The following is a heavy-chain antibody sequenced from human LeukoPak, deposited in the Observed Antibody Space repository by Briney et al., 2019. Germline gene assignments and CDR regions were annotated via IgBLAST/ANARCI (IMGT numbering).Heavy chain of an antibody. CDR2: ISYDGSNK. CDR3: AKILRGRTFLFRYYGMDV. CDR1: GFTFSSYA. V-gene: IGHV3-30-3*02. D-gene: IGHD1-26*01. J-gene: IGHJ6*02. Sequence: GGSLRLSCAASGFTFSSYAMHWVRQAPGKGLEWVAVISYDGSNKYYADSVKGRFTISRDNSKNTLYLQMNSLGAEDTAVYYCAKILRGRTFLFRYYGMDVWGQGTTVTVSS.